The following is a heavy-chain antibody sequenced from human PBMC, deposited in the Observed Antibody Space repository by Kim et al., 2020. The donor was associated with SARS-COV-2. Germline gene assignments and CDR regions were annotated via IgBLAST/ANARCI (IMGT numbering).Heavy chain of an antibody. V-gene: IGHV4-4*02. CDR2: VDHSGTT. Sequence: SETLSLTCVVSGASISSSSCWSWVRQPPGKGLEWIGEVDHSGTTSYNVSLKSRVTISVDNSKNQFSLRLNSVSAADTSVYYCARGVSSAWTLRAWFDPWGQGILVTVSP. CDR1: GASISSSSC. J-gene: IGHJ5*02. CDR3: ARGVSSAWTLRAWFDP. D-gene: IGHD3-22*01.